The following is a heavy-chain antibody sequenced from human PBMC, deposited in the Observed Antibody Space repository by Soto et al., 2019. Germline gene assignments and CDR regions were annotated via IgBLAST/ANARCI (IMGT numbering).Heavy chain of an antibody. CDR2: IYYSGST. CDR3: ARRCRSSWYGY. V-gene: IGHV4-39*01. CDR1: GGSISSSSYY. D-gene: IGHD6-13*01. J-gene: IGHJ4*02. Sequence: QLQLQESGPGLVKPSETLSLTCTVSGGSISSSSYYWGWIRQPPGKGLEWIGSIYYSGSTYYNPYLMRRVTIDVDAALTDFPLQLRPVTAADTAVYYCARRCRSSWYGYWGPGALVTVSS.